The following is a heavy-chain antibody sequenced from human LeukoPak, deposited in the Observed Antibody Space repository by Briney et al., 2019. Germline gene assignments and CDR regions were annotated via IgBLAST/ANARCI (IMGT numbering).Heavy chain of an antibody. D-gene: IGHD6-6*01. J-gene: IGHJ4*02. CDR1: GGSISSYY. V-gene: IGHV4-59*01. CDR2: IYYSGST. Sequence: SETLSLTCTVSGGSISSYYWSWIWQPPGKGLEWIGYIYYSGSTNYNPSLKSRVTISVDTSKNQFSLKLSSVTAADTAVYYCARDYDGSSLFDYWGQGTLVTVSS. CDR3: ARDYDGSSLFDY.